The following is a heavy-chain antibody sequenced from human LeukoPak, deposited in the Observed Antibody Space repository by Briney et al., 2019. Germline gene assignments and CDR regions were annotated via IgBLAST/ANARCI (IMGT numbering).Heavy chain of an antibody. D-gene: IGHD3-3*01. CDR3: ARGTVDDFWSGYSNPFFDY. CDR2: ISAYNGNT. CDR1: GYTFTSYG. Sequence: GASVKVSCKASGYTFTSYGISWVRQAPGQGLEWMGWISAYNGNTNYAQKLQGRVTMTTDTSTSTAYMELRSLRSDDTAVYYCARGTVDDFWSGYSNPFFDYWGQGTLVTVSS. J-gene: IGHJ4*02. V-gene: IGHV1-18*01.